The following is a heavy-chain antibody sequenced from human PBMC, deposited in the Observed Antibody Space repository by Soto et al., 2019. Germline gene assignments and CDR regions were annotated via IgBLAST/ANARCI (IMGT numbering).Heavy chain of an antibody. Sequence: PGGSLRLSCAASGFTFSSYEMNWVRQAPGKGLEWVSYISSSGSTIYYADSVKGRFTISRDNAKNSLYLQMNSLRAEDTAVYYCARDSYYYDSSGYYNYFDYWGQGTLVTVSS. CDR1: GFTFSSYE. CDR3: ARDSYYYDSSGYYNYFDY. CDR2: ISSSGSTI. J-gene: IGHJ4*02. V-gene: IGHV3-48*03. D-gene: IGHD3-22*01.